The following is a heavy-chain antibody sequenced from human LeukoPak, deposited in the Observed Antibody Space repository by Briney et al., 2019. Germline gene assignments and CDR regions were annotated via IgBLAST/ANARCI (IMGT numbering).Heavy chain of an antibody. CDR3: ARDQGPAKIAQPYDY. Sequence: PGGSLRLSCAASGFTFSSYGMHWVRQAPGKGLEWVAVIWYDGSNKYYADSVKGRFTISRDNSKNTLYLQMNSLRAEDTAVYYCARDQGPAKIAQPYDYWGQGTLVTVSS. D-gene: IGHD3-22*01. CDR2: IWYDGSNK. J-gene: IGHJ4*02. CDR1: GFTFSSYG. V-gene: IGHV3-33*01.